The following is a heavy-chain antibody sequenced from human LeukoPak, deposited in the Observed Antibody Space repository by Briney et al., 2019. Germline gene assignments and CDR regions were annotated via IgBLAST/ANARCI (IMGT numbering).Heavy chain of an antibody. D-gene: IGHD3-10*01. CDR1: GGTLSNYA. J-gene: IGHJ6*03. CDR2: IIPIFGTA. Sequence: ASVRVSCKASGGTLSNYAISWVRQAPGQGLEWMGGIIPIFGTANYAQKFQGRVTITADESTSTAYMELSSLRSEDTAVYYCARVFGSGSYSPYYYYYYMDVWGKGTTVTISS. CDR3: ARVFGSGSYSPYYYYYYMDV. V-gene: IGHV1-69*13.